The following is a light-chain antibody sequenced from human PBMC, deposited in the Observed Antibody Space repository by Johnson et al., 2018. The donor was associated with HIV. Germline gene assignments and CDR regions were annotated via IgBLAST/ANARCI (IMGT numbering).Light chain of an antibody. CDR2: DNS. CDR1: SSNIGNNY. J-gene: IGLJ1*01. Sequence: QSVLTQPPSVSAAPGQKVTISCSGSSSNIGNNYVSWYQQVPGAAPKLLIYDNSKRPSGLPDRSSGSKSGTSAILGITGLHTGDEADYYCGAWYSSLRIGFFGTGTKVSVL. CDR3: GAWYSSLRIGF. V-gene: IGLV1-51*01.